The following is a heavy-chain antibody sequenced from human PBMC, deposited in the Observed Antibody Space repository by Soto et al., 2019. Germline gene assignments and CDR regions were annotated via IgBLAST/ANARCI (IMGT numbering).Heavy chain of an antibody. CDR3: AHASSSWYDY. V-gene: IGHV2-5*02. J-gene: IGHJ4*02. Sequence: QITLKESGPTLVKPTQTLTLTCTFSWFSLSTSGVGVAWIRQPPGKALEWLALIYWDDDKRYSPSLKSRLTITKDTSKHQVVLTMTNMAPVETATYYGAHASSSWYDYWGQGTLVTVSS. CDR2: IYWDDDK. CDR1: WFSLSTSGVG. D-gene: IGHD6-13*01.